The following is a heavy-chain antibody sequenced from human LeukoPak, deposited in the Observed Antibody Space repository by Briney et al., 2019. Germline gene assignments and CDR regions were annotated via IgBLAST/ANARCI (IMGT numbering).Heavy chain of an antibody. Sequence: SETLSLTXTVSGGSISSSSYYWGWIRQPPGKGLEWIGSIYYSGSTYYNPSLKSRVTISVDTSKNQFSLKLSSVTAADTAVYYCASQGRKNYDSSGYYYASWGQGTLVTVSS. CDR1: GGSISSSSYY. CDR3: ASQGRKNYDSSGYYYAS. J-gene: IGHJ4*02. CDR2: IYYSGST. D-gene: IGHD3-22*01. V-gene: IGHV4-39*01.